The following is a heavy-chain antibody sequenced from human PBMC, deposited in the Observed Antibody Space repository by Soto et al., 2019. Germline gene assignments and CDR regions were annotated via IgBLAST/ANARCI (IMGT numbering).Heavy chain of an antibody. CDR3: ARVGCSGGSCYLYFDY. J-gene: IGHJ4*02. CDR2: INAGNGNT. Sequence: QVQLVQSGAEVKKPGASVKVSCKASGYTFTSYAMHWVRQAPGQRLEWMGWINAGNGNTKYSQKFQGRVTITRDTSASTAYMELSSPRSEDTAVYYCARVGCSGGSCYLYFDYWGQGTLVTVSS. CDR1: GYTFTSYA. V-gene: IGHV1-3*01. D-gene: IGHD2-15*01.